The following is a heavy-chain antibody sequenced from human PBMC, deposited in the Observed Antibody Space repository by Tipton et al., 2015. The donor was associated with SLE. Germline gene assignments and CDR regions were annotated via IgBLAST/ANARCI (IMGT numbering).Heavy chain of an antibody. CDR2: VYYTGRT. J-gene: IGHJ4*02. Sequence: TLSLTCAVYGGSFSGYDWSWLRQTPGKRLEWIGFVYYTGRTYYNLSLRSRVTISIDTSKKQFSLRLSSVTAADTAVYYCARESVAVADKGHFDDWGQGTLVVVSS. CDR3: ARESVAVADKGHFDD. CDR1: GGSFSGYD. D-gene: IGHD6-19*01. V-gene: IGHV4-59*01.